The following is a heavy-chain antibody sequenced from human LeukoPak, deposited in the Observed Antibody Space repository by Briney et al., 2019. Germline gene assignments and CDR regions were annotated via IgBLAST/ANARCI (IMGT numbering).Heavy chain of an antibody. CDR1: GGSISSGSYY. CDR3: ARNVRYYYYMDV. D-gene: IGHD3-16*01. J-gene: IGHJ6*03. V-gene: IGHV4-61*01. Sequence: SETLSLTCTVSGGSISSGSYYWSWIRQPPGKGLEWIGYIYYSGSTNYNPSLKSRVTISVDTSKNQFSLKLSSVTAADTAVYYCARNVRYYYYMDVWGKGTTVTVSS. CDR2: IYYSGST.